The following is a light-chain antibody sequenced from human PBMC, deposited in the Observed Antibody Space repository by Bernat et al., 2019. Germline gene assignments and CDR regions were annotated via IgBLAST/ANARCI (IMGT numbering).Light chain of an antibody. Sequence: EIVLTQSPATLSLSPGDRATLSCRASQSVNSDVAWYQQKPGQAPRLLIYDASKRATAIPDRFSGSGSGTDFTLNISSLEPEDFAVYYCQQRSNWPPSWTFGQGTKVEI. V-gene: IGKV3-11*01. CDR2: DAS. J-gene: IGKJ1*01. CDR3: QQRSNWPPSWT. CDR1: QSVNSD.